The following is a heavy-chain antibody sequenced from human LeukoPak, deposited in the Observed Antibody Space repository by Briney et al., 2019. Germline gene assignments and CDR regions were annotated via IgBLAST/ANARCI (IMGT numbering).Heavy chain of an antibody. J-gene: IGHJ6*02. V-gene: IGHV3-30*18. CDR2: MSYDGSNK. CDR3: AKEGPFGYYDFWSGYYSPRNYYGMDV. CDR1: GFTFSSYG. Sequence: GGSLRLSCAASGFTFSSYGMHWVRQAPGKGLEWVAVMSYDGSNKYYADSVKGRFTISRDNSKNTLYLQMNSLRAEDTAVYYCAKEGPFGYYDFWSGYYSPRNYYGMDVWGQGTTVTVSS. D-gene: IGHD3-3*01.